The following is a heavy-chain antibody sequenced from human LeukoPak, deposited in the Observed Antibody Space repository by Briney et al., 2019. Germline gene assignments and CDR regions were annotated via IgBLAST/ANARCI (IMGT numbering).Heavy chain of an antibody. D-gene: IGHD3-10*01. CDR2: INPNSGGT. Sequence: ASVKVSCKASGYTFTGYYMHWVRQAPGQGLEWVGWINPNSGGTNYAQKFQGWVTMTRDTSISTAYMELSRLRSDDTAVYYCARDRTGGSGSYYIDYWGQGTLVTVSS. V-gene: IGHV1-2*04. CDR3: ARDRTGGSGSYYIDY. CDR1: GYTFTGYY. J-gene: IGHJ4*02.